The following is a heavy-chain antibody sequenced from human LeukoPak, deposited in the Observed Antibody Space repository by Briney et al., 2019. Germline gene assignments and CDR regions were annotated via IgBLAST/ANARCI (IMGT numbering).Heavy chain of an antibody. CDR3: AREHCSSTSCYGADNWFDP. CDR2: LYYSGST. D-gene: IGHD2-2*01. Sequence: SETLSLTCTVSGGSISSYYWSWIRQPPGKGLEWIGYLYYSGSTNYNPSLKSRVTISVDTSKNQFSLKLSSVTAADTAVYYCAREHCSSTSCYGADNWFDPWGQGTLVTVSS. CDR1: GGSISSYY. V-gene: IGHV4-59*01. J-gene: IGHJ5*02.